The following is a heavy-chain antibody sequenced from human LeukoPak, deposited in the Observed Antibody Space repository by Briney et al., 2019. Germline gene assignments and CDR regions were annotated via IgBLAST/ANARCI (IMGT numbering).Heavy chain of an antibody. CDR2: IYYSGST. Sequence: SETLSLTCTVSGGSISSSSYYWGWIRQPPGKGLEWIGSIYYSGSTYYNPSLKSRVTISVDTSKNQFSLKLSSVTAADTAVYYCARGSSPYKRYGKGYFDYWGQGTLVTVSS. V-gene: IGHV4-39*01. J-gene: IGHJ4*02. D-gene: IGHD4-17*01. CDR1: GGSISSSSYY. CDR3: ARGSSPYKRYGKGYFDY.